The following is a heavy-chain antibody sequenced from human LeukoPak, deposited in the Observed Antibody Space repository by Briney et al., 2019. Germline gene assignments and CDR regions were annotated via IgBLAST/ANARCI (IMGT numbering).Heavy chain of an antibody. J-gene: IGHJ4*02. Sequence: SGGSLRRYCAASGFTFSTYWMHWFRQAPGKGLVWVSRINSDGCGTNYADSVKGRFTVSRDNAKNTVYLQMNSLRAEDTAVYYCAKAAPPSIAAAGDSWGQGTLVTVSS. CDR2: INSDGCGT. CDR1: GFTFSTYW. CDR3: AKAAPPSIAAAGDS. D-gene: IGHD6-13*01. V-gene: IGHV3-74*01.